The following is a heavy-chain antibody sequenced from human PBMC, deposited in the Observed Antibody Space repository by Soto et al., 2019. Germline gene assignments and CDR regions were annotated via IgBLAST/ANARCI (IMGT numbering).Heavy chain of an antibody. CDR2: IKSKSDGGTT. CDR1: GFTFSDAW. V-gene: IGHV3-15*01. J-gene: IGHJ5*02. D-gene: IGHD2-15*01. Sequence: GSLSLSCAASGFTFSDAWMSWVRQAPGKGLDWVGRIKSKSDGGTTEYAAPVRGRFTISRDDSKNTLYLQMNSLKTEDTAVYYCTTDLWRIAVVVGSTGYFNPWGQGTPVTVSS. CDR3: TTDLWRIAVVVGSTGYFNP.